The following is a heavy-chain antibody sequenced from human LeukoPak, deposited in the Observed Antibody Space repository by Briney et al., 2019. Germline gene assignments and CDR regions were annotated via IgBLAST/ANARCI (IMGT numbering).Heavy chain of an antibody. Sequence: SETLSLTCTVSGGSISSYYWSWIRQPAGKGLEWIGRIYTSGSTNYNPSLKSRVTMSVDTSKNQFSLKLSSVTAADTAVYYCARDDYGDYRGYYYYYGMDVWGQGTTVTVSS. CDR3: ARDDYGDYRGYYYYYGMDV. J-gene: IGHJ6*02. CDR2: IYTSGST. D-gene: IGHD4-17*01. V-gene: IGHV4-4*07. CDR1: GGSISSYY.